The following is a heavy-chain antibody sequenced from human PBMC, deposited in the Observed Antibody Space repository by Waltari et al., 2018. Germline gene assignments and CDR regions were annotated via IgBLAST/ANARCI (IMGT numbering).Heavy chain of an antibody. D-gene: IGHD6-19*01. CDR3: ARTYSSGLVAFDI. Sequence: QVQLVQSGAEVKKPGASVKVSCKASGYTFTSYDINWVRQATGQGLEWMGWMNPNSGNTGNEQKFQGRVTITRNTSISTAYMELSSLRSEDTAVYYCARTYSSGLVAFDIWGQGTMVTVSS. CDR2: MNPNSGNT. CDR1: GYTFTSYD. J-gene: IGHJ3*02. V-gene: IGHV1-8*03.